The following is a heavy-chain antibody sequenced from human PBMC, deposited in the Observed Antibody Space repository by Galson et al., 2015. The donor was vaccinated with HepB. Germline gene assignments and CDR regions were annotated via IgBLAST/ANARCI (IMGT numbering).Heavy chain of an antibody. D-gene: IGHD3-22*01. CDR2: ISYDGSNK. J-gene: IGHJ4*02. Sequence: SLRLSCAASGFTFSSYGMHWVRQAPGKGLEWVAVISYDGSNKYYADSAKGRFTISRDNSKNTLYLQMNSLRAEDTAVYYCARDGGGYDSSGYYGDYFDYWGQGTLVTVSS. V-gene: IGHV3-30*03. CDR3: ARDGGGYDSSGYYGDYFDY. CDR1: GFTFSSYG.